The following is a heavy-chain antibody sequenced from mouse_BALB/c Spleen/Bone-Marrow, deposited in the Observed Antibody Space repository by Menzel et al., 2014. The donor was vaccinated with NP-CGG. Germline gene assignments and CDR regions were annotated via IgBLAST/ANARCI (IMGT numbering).Heavy chain of an antibody. CDR2: INPDSSTI. CDR1: GFDFSRYW. V-gene: IGHV4-1*02. J-gene: IGHJ3*01. D-gene: IGHD1-1*01. CDR3: ARLSYSGRFAY. Sequence: EVQLVESGGGLVQPGGSLKLSCAASGFDFSRYWMSWVRQAPGKGLEWIGEINPDSSTINYTPSLKDKFIISRDNAKNTLFLQMSKVRSEDTALYYCARLSYSGRFAYWGQGTLVTVSA.